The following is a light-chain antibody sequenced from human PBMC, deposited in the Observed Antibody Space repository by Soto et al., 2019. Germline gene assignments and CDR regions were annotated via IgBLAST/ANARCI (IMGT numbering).Light chain of an antibody. Sequence: EIVLTQSPGTLSLSPGERATLSCRASQSVSSSYLAWYQQKPGQAPRLLIYGASSRTTGIPDRFSGSGSGTAFTLAISSLEPEDFAGYYCQQYGSSSLVTFGHGTKVDIK. CDR3: QQYGSSSLVT. J-gene: IGKJ3*01. CDR2: GAS. CDR1: QSVSSSY. V-gene: IGKV3-20*01.